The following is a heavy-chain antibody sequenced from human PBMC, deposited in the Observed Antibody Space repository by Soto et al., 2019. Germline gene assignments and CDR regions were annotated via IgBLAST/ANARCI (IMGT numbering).Heavy chain of an antibody. D-gene: IGHD3-16*01. CDR3: ARVGVGHYEFDY. CDR2: IKTDGSST. CDR1: GFTFSSYW. J-gene: IGHJ4*02. Sequence: EVQLVESGGALVQPGGSLRLSCAASGFTFSSYWMHWVRQAPGEGLVWVSRIKTDGSSTSYADSVKGRFTISRDNAKNTMYLQMNSPRAEDTAVYYCARVGVGHYEFDYWGQGTLVTVSS. V-gene: IGHV3-74*01.